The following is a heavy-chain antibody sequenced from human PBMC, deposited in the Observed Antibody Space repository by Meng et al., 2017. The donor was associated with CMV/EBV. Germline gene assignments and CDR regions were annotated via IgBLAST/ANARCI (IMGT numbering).Heavy chain of an antibody. D-gene: IGHD3-3*01. CDR1: GFTFSSYG. CDR2: ISYDGSNK. Sequence: GESLKISCAASGFTFSSYGMHWVRQAPGKGLEWVAVISYDGSNKYYADSVKGRFTISRDNSKNTLYLQMNSLRAEDTAVYYCARDPDLPYYDFWSGYYFDYWGQGTLVTVSS. V-gene: IGHV3-30*19. CDR3: ARDPDLPYYDFWSGYYFDY. J-gene: IGHJ4*02.